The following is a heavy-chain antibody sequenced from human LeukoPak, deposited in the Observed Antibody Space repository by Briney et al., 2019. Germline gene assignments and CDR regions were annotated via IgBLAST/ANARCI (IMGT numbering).Heavy chain of an antibody. CDR1: GGSISSSNW. J-gene: IGHJ5*02. CDR3: ARVYRGIAAADNWFDP. CDR2: IYHSGST. D-gene: IGHD6-13*01. V-gene: IGHV4-4*02. Sequence: PSETLSLTCAVSGGSISSSNWWSWVRQPPGKGLEWIGEIYHSGSTNYNPSLKSRVTISVDKSKNQFSLKLSSVTAADTAVYYCARVYRGIAAADNWFDPWGQGTLVTVSS.